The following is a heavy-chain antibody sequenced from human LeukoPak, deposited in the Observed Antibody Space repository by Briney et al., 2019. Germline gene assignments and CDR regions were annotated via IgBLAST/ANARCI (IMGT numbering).Heavy chain of an antibody. CDR3: VKGTSTKYYYYGMDV. CDR1: GFAFSNYA. V-gene: IGHV3-64D*06. Sequence: GGTLRLSCAASGFAFSNYATHWVRQAPGKGLEYVAGINSNGGSTFYADSVKGRFTMSGDNSKNTLYLQMSSLRAEDTAVYYCVKGTSTKYYYYGMDVWGQGTTVTVSS. D-gene: IGHD2-2*01. J-gene: IGHJ6*02. CDR2: INSNGGST.